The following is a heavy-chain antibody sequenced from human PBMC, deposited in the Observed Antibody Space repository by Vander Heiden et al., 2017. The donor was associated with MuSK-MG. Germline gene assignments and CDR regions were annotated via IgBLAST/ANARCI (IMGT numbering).Heavy chain of an antibody. J-gene: IGHJ4*02. CDR3: ARRGSGYPYYFGY. V-gene: IGHV4-59*08. Sequence: QVQLQESGPGLVKPSETLSLTRSVTGGSISNYYWSWIRQPPGKGLEWIGNIHYSGNTNYNPSLKNRITISVDTSKNQFSLKMSSLTAADTAMYYCARRGSGYPYYFGYWGQGTLVTVSS. CDR2: IHYSGNT. CDR1: GGSISNYY. D-gene: IGHD3-22*01.